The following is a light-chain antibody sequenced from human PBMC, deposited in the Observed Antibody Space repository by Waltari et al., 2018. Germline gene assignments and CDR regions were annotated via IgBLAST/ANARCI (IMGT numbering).Light chain of an antibody. CDR3: QAWDSSTVVV. Sequence: SYELTQPPSVSVSPGQTASITCPGDNLGDKYACWYQQKPGQSPVLVIYQDSKRPSGIPERFSGSNSGNTATLTISGTQAMDEADYYCQAWDSSTVVVFGGGTKLTVL. CDR1: NLGDKY. V-gene: IGLV3-1*01. J-gene: IGLJ2*01. CDR2: QDS.